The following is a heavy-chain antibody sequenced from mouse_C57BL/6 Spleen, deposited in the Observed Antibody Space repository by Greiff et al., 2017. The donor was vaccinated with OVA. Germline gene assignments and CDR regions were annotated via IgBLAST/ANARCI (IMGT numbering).Heavy chain of an antibody. D-gene: IGHD2-14*01. CDR3: AGYDDYAMDY. Sequence: VKLMESGPELVKPGASVKISCKASGYAFSSSWMNWVKQRPGKGLEWIGRIYPGDGDTNYNGKFKGKATLTADKSSSTAYMQLSSLTSEDSAVYFCAGYDDYAMDYWGQGTSVTVSS. CDR1: GYAFSSSW. CDR2: IYPGDGDT. J-gene: IGHJ4*01. V-gene: IGHV1-82*01.